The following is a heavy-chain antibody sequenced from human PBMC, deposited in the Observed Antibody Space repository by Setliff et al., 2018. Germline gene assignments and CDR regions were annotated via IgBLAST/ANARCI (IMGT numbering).Heavy chain of an antibody. CDR1: GFTFSSYW. Sequence: GGSLRLSCAASGFTFSSYWMHWVRQAPGKGLVWVSRINSDGSSTSYADSVKGRFTISRDNAKNTLYLQMNSLRADDTAVYYCARASLGKFGSAVEYFHHWGQGTLVTVSS. J-gene: IGHJ1*01. V-gene: IGHV3-74*01. CDR2: INSDGSST. D-gene: IGHD2-15*01. CDR3: ARASLGKFGSAVEYFHH.